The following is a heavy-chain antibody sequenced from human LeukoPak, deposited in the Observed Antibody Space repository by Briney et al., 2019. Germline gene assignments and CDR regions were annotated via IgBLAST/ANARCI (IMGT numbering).Heavy chain of an antibody. J-gene: IGHJ3*02. CDR3: ARFRGPIDAFDI. Sequence: SVKVSCKASGGTFSSYAISWVRQAHGQGLEWMGGIIPIFGTANYAQKFQGRVTITADESTSTAYMELSSLRSEDTAVYYCARFRGPIDAFDIWGQGTMVTVSS. D-gene: IGHD3-10*01. CDR2: IIPIFGTA. CDR1: GGTFSSYA. V-gene: IGHV1-69*13.